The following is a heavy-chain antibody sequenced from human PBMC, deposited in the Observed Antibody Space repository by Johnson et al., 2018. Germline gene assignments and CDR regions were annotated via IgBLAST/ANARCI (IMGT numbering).Heavy chain of an antibody. CDR3: ARGIPGGFDI. J-gene: IGHJ3*02. V-gene: IGHV3-13*01. Sequence: VQLVQSGGGLVQPGGSLRLSCAASGFTFSSYDMHWVRQATGKGLEWVSGIHTAGDTYYPGSVKGRFTISRENAKNALYLQMNSLGAGDTAVYYCARGIPGGFDIWGQGTMVTVSS. CDR2: IHTAGDT. CDR1: GFTFSSYD. D-gene: IGHD2-21*01.